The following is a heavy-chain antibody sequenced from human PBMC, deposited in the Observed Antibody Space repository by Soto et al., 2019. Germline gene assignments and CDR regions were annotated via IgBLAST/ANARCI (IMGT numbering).Heavy chain of an antibody. V-gene: IGHV1-46*01. CDR2: INPNLGHS. Sequence: GASVKVSCKASGYSFTAFHMHWVRQAPGLGLQWMGIINPNLGHSNTAQRFQGRVAMTWDTSTSTVYMELSSLTSDDTAVYYCARAPHRTSSFFFDHCGQGTPVTVSS. D-gene: IGHD6-6*01. J-gene: IGHJ4*02. CDR3: ARAPHRTSSFFFDH. CDR1: GYSFTAFH.